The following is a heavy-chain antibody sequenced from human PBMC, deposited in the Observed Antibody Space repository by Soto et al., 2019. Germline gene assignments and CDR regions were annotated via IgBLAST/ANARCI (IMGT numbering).Heavy chain of an antibody. V-gene: IGHV3-74*01. CDR1: GFTFSGFW. CDR3: ARAGLLASGDY. CDR2: LSRDGGTT. J-gene: IGHJ4*02. Sequence: SGGSLRLSCAASGFTFSGFWMYWFRQAPGKGLVWVSGLSRDGGTTTHADSVKGRFTISRDNAKNTLYLQMNSLRVEDTAVYYCARAGLLASGDYWGQGTLVTVSS. D-gene: IGHD1-26*01.